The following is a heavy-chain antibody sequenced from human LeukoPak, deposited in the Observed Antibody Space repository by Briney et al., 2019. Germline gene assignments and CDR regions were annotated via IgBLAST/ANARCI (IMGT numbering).Heavy chain of an antibody. CDR2: ISAYNGNT. V-gene: IGHV1-18*01. D-gene: IGHD6-19*01. CDR3: ARVAYHSSGWYFDY. CDR1: GYTFTSYG. J-gene: IGHJ4*02. Sequence: ASVKVSCKASGYTFTSYGISWVRQAPGQGLEWMGWISAYNGNTNYAQKLQGRVTMTTDTSTSTAYMELRSLRPDDTAVYYCARVAYHSSGWYFDYWGQGTLVTVSS.